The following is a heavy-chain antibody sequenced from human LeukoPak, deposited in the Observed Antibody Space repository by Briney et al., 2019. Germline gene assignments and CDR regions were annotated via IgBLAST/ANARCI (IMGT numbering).Heavy chain of an antibody. J-gene: IGHJ6*02. V-gene: IGHV1-69*13. D-gene: IGHD3-22*01. CDR2: IIPIFGTA. CDR3: ARSGYYYDSSGYESMDV. CDR1: GGAFSSYA. Sequence: SVKVSCKASGGAFSSYAISWVRQAPGQGLEWMGGIIPIFGTANYAQKFQGRVTITADESTSTAYMELSSLRSEDTAVYYCARSGYYYDSSGYESMDVWGQGTTVTVSS.